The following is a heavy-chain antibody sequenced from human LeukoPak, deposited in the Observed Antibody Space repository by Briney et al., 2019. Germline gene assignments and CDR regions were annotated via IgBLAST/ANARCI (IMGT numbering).Heavy chain of an antibody. Sequence: GGSLRLSCAVSGFTFSAYSMNWVRQAPGKGLEWVSSITSGDFVYFADSLKGRFTISRDNAKSSLYLQMNSLRAEDTAVYYCARGGFNMVRGVIIPSNSYYYYMDIWGEGTTVTVSS. V-gene: IGHV3-21*01. D-gene: IGHD3-10*01. CDR2: ITSGDFV. CDR1: GFTFSAYS. J-gene: IGHJ6*03. CDR3: ARGGFNMVRGVIIPSNSYYYYMDI.